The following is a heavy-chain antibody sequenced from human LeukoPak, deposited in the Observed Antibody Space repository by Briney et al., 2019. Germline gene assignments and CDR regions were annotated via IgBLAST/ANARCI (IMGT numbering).Heavy chain of an antibody. CDR3: VRGKGWLDP. CDR2: ISGSGDST. V-gene: IGHV3-23*01. CDR1: GFTYSNCA. Sequence: PGGSLRLSCAASGFTYSNCAMNWVRQAPGKGLEWVSGISGSGDSTYYADSVKGRFTISRDNAKNSVYLQMNSLRAEDTAVYYCVRGKGWLDPWGQGILVTVSS. J-gene: IGHJ5*02.